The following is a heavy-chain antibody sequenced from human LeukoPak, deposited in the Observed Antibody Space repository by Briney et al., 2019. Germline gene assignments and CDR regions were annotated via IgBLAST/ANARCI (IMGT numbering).Heavy chain of an antibody. CDR2: ISGSGGST. CDR1: GFTFRSYA. Sequence: GGSLRLSCAASGFTFRSYAMSWVRQAPGKGLEWVSAISGSGGSTYYADSVKGRFTISRDHSENMVYLQMDSLRAEDTAVYYCAKGGGYSGYWGQGTLVTVSS. J-gene: IGHJ4*02. V-gene: IGHV3-23*01. D-gene: IGHD2-21*02. CDR3: AKGGGYSGY.